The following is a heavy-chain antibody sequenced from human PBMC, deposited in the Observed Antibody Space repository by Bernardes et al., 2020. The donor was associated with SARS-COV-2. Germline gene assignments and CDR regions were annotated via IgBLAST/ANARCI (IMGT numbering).Heavy chain of an antibody. V-gene: IGHV1-2*04. J-gene: IGHJ4*02. D-gene: IGHD3-10*01. CDR3: ARGYYYGSGSYYYFDH. Sequence: SVKVSCKASGYTFIDYYMHWVRQAPGQGLEWMGWISPNSGATNYAQKFQGWVTLTRDTSISTAYMEVSRLKSDDTAVYYCARGYYYGSGSYYYFDHWGQGTLVTVSS. CDR2: ISPNSGAT. CDR1: GYTFIDYY.